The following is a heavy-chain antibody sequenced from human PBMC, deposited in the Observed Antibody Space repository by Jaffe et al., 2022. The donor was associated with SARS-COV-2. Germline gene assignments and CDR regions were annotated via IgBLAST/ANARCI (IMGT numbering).Heavy chain of an antibody. CDR3: ARGLSVLLYFGEPRAYFDY. D-gene: IGHD3-10*01. V-gene: IGHV3-49*03. CDR1: GFTLGDYA. Sequence: EVQLVESGGDLVQPGRSLRLSCTGSGFTLGDYAVSWFRQAPGKGLEWVGFIRSRAYGGTREYAASVKGRFTISRDDSTNIAYLQMNSLKAEDTAMYYCARGLSVLLYFGEPRAYFDYWGQGTLVTVSS. CDR2: IRSRAYGGTR. J-gene: IGHJ4*02.